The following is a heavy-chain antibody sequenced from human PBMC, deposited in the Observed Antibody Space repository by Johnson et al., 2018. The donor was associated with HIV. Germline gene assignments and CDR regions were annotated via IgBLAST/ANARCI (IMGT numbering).Heavy chain of an antibody. CDR3: ASGYYDSSGYYPDAFDI. J-gene: IGHJ3*02. Sequence: QVQLVESGGGVVQPGRSLRLSCAASGLTFSSYGMHWVRQAPGKGLEWVAVISYDGSNKYYADSVKGRFTISRDNSKNTLYLQMNSLRAEDTAVYYCASGYYDSSGYYPDAFDIWGQGTMVTVSS. D-gene: IGHD3-22*01. CDR1: GLTFSSYG. CDR2: ISYDGSNK. V-gene: IGHV3-30*03.